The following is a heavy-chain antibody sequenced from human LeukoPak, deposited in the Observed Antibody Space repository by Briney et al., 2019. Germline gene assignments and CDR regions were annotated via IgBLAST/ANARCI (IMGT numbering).Heavy chain of an antibody. Sequence: SETLSLTCTVSGVSISSSNSYWGWIRQPPGKGLEWIGSIYYSGNTYYNASLKSQVSISIDTSKNQFSLRLTSVTAADTAVYYCARQTGSGLFILPRGQGTLVTVSS. CDR1: GVSISSSNSY. J-gene: IGHJ4*02. CDR2: IYYSGNT. CDR3: ARQTGSGLFILP. D-gene: IGHD3/OR15-3a*01. V-gene: IGHV4-39*01.